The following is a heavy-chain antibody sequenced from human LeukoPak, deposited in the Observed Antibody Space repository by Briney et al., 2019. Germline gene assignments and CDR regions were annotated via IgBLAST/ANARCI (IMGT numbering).Heavy chain of an antibody. Sequence: ASVKVSCKASGYTFTSYGISWVRQAPGQGLEWMGWISAYNGNTNYAQKLQGRVTMTTDTSTSTAYMELRSLRFDDTAAYYGARGEYYYDSSGYQPPGYWGQGTLVTVSP. CDR1: GYTFTSYG. V-gene: IGHV1-18*01. CDR3: ARGEYYYDSSGYQPPGY. D-gene: IGHD3-22*01. J-gene: IGHJ4*02. CDR2: ISAYNGNT.